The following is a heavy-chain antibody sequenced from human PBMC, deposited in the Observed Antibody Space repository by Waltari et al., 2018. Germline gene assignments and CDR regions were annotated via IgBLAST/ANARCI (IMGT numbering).Heavy chain of an antibody. CDR3: ARPFRSGWYDGSFDV. Sequence: EVQLVESGGGLVQPGGSLRLSCAASGFTFSSYWMPWVRQAPGKGLEGVANIKQDGSEKSYVDSVKGRFLMSRDNAKNSLSLQMNSLKAEDTAVYYCARPFRSGWYDGSFDVWGQGTMVTVSS. CDR1: GFTFSSYW. J-gene: IGHJ3*01. CDR2: IKQDGSEK. D-gene: IGHD6-19*01. V-gene: IGHV3-7*04.